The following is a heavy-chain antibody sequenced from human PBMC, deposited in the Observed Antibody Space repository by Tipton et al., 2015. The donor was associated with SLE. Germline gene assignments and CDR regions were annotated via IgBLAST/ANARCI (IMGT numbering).Heavy chain of an antibody. CDR3: ARGRLLWFRELFHDAFDI. CDR2: ISSSGSTI. J-gene: IGHJ3*02. CDR1: GFTFSSYE. Sequence: SLRLSCAASGFTFSSYEMNWVRQAPGKGLEWVSYISSSGSTIYYADSVKGRFTISRDNAKNSLYLQMNSLRAEDTAVYYCARGRLLWFRELFHDAFDIWGQGTMVTVSS. D-gene: IGHD3-10*01. V-gene: IGHV3-48*03.